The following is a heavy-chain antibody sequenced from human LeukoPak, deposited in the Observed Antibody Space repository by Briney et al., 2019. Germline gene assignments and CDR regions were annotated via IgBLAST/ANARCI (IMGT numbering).Heavy chain of an antibody. Sequence: YDGSNKYYADSVKGRFTISRDNSNNTLYLQMNSLSAEDTAVYYCARDRSSGTSLPSAPFDPWGQGTLVTVSS. D-gene: IGHD3-10*01. CDR3: ARDRSSGTSLPSAPFDP. J-gene: IGHJ5*02. CDR2: YDGSNK. V-gene: IGHV3-30-3*01.